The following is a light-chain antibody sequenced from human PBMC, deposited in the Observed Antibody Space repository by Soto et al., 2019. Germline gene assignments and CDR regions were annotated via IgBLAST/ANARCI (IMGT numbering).Light chain of an antibody. CDR3: QQYNRPYT. CDR2: KAS. V-gene: IGKV1-5*03. CDR1: QTISSW. Sequence: DIQMTQSPSTLSASVGDRVTITCRASQTISSWLAWYQQKPGKAPKLLIYKASSLESGVPSRVSGSGSGTEFTLTISSLQPDGFATYDCQQYNRPYTFGQGTKLEIK. J-gene: IGKJ2*01.